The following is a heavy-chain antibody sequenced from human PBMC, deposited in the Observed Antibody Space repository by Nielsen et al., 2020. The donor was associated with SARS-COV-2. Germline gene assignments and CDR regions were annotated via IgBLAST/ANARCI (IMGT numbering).Heavy chain of an antibody. J-gene: IGHJ4*02. D-gene: IGHD3-10*01. V-gene: IGHV3-9*01. Sequence: GGSLRLSCAASGFTFDDYAMHWVRQAPGKGLEWVSGISWNSGSIGYADSVKGRFTISRDNAKNSLYLQMNSLRAEDTAVYYCARDQSYGNDYWGQGTLVTVSS. CDR3: ARDQSYGNDY. CDR1: GFTFDDYA. CDR2: ISWNSGSI.